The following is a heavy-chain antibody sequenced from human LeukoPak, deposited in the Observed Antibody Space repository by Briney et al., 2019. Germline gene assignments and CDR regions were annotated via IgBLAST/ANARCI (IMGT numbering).Heavy chain of an antibody. Sequence: GGSLRLSCAASGFTFSSYAMSWVRQAPGKGLEWVSAISGGGGRKYYADSVKGRFTISRDNSKNTLYLQMNSLRAEDTAVYYCVVLAAAGTRLNYGMDVWGQGTTVTVSS. J-gene: IGHJ6*02. D-gene: IGHD6-13*01. CDR3: VVLAAAGTRLNYGMDV. CDR1: GFTFSSYA. CDR2: ISGGGGRK. V-gene: IGHV3-23*01.